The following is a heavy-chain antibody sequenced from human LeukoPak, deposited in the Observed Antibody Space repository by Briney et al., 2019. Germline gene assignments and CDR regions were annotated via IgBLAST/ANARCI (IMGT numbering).Heavy chain of an antibody. V-gene: IGHV5-51*01. D-gene: IGHD1-26*01. Sequence: PGESLKISCKGSEYSFTTLWIGWVRQMPGKGLEWMGIIFPGDSDTRYSPSFQGQVTISADKSISTAYLQWSSLKTSDTAMYYCAKLSGSDDDSGQGTLVTVSS. CDR1: EYSFTTLW. CDR2: IFPGDSDT. J-gene: IGHJ4*02. CDR3: AKLSGSDDD.